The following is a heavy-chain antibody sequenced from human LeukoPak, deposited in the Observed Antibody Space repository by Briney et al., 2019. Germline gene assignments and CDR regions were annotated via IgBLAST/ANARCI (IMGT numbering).Heavy chain of an antibody. Sequence: SETLSLTCAVYGGSFSGYYWSWIRQPPGKGLEWIGYIYYSGSTYYNPSLKSRVTISVDTSKNQFSLKLSSVTAADTAVYYCARDTGYCSSTSCNESWFDPWGQGTLVTVSS. D-gene: IGHD2-2*01. V-gene: IGHV4-30-4*08. J-gene: IGHJ5*02. CDR2: IYYSGST. CDR3: ARDTGYCSSTSCNESWFDP. CDR1: GGSFSGYY.